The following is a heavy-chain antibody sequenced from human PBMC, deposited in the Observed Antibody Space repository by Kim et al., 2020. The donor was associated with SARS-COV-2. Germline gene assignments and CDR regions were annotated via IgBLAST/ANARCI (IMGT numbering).Heavy chain of an antibody. D-gene: IGHD2-15*01. V-gene: IGHV3-23*01. Sequence: VKGRLPISRDTSKNTLYQQLTSLRAEDTAVYYCAKDNGDIVVGYGDYVDYWGQGTLVTVSS. CDR3: AKDNGDIVVGYGDYVDY. J-gene: IGHJ4*02.